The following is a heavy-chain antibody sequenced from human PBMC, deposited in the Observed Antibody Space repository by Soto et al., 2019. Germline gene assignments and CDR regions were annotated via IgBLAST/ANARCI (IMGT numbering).Heavy chain of an antibody. CDR3: AREETAWPLAYGLDV. V-gene: IGHV3-21*01. CDR1: GFTFSNYY. CDR2: IRSGRDT. J-gene: IGHJ6*02. D-gene: IGHD2-21*02. Sequence: GGSLRLSCAVSGFTFSNYYIHWVRQAPGKGLEWVSSIRSGRDTFYADSVKGRFSISRDGATSSVSLQMNSLRGEDTAVYFCAREETAWPLAYGLDVWGHGTTVTVSS.